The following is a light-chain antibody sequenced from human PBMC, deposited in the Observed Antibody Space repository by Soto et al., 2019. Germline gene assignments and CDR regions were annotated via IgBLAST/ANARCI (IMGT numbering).Light chain of an antibody. CDR2: DAS. V-gene: IGKV3-15*01. CDR1: QSVSNN. J-gene: IGKJ1*01. CDR3: QPYNKWPTWT. Sequence: ILMTQSPSTLSVSTGERATLSCMASQSVSNNLAWYQQKPGQAPRLLIYDASTRATGIPARFSGSGSGTEFTLTISGLQSEDFAVYYCQPYNKWPTWTFGQGTKVEIK.